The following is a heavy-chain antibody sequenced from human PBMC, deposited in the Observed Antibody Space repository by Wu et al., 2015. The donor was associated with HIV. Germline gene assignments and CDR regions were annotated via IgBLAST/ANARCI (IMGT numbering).Heavy chain of an antibody. CDR2: FNPKSGGF. CDR3: AREGTQEGAVNTFDV. CDR1: GYIFSDNY. Sequence: QVQLVQSGAEVKKPGASVKVSCKASGYIFSDNYIHWLRQAPGQRLKWMGWFNPKSGGFFVADDFQGRVTMSRDTATTAYLDLTRLDFDDTAVYYCAREGTQEGAVNTFDVWGLGTLVTSLQ. V-gene: IGHV1-2*02. D-gene: IGHD3-16*01. J-gene: IGHJ3*01.